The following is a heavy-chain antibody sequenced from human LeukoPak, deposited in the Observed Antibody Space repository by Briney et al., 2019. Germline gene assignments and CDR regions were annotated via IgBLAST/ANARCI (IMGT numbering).Heavy chain of an antibody. CDR3: AREGSGYYYRKYYFDY. CDR2: IKQDGSEK. CDR1: GFTFSSYW. D-gene: IGHD3-22*01. V-gene: IGHV3-7*01. J-gene: IGHJ4*02. Sequence: GGSLRLSCAASGFTFSSYWMSWVRQAPGKGLEWVANIKQDGSEKYYVDSVKGRFTISRDDAKNSLYLQMNSLRAEDTAVYYCAREGSGYYYRKYYFDYWGQGTLVTVSS.